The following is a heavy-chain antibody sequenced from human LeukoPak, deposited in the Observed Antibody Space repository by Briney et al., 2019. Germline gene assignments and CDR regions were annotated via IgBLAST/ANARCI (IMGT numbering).Heavy chain of an antibody. Sequence: GGSLRLSCTASGFTFSSYAMSWVRQAPGKGLEWVSAISGSGGSTYYADSVKGRFTISRDNSKNTLCLQMNSLRAEDTAVYYCAKGEFGYSYGFSDYWGQGTLVTVSS. CDR1: GFTFSSYA. CDR2: ISGSGGST. CDR3: AKGEFGYSYGFSDY. D-gene: IGHD5-18*01. J-gene: IGHJ4*02. V-gene: IGHV3-23*01.